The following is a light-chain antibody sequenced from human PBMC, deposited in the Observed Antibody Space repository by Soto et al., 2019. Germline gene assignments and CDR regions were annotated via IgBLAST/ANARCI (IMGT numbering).Light chain of an antibody. J-gene: IGLJ1*01. CDR2: EVI. CDR1: SSDIGRYNY. CDR3: SSHTTSSTLFYV. Sequence: QSALTQPASVSGAPGQSITISRTGTSSDIGRYNYVSLYQHHPGKAPKLIIYEVIDRPSGVSNRFSGSKSGNTASLTISGLQTEDEADYYCSSHTTSSTLFYVFGTGTKVTVL. V-gene: IGLV2-14*01.